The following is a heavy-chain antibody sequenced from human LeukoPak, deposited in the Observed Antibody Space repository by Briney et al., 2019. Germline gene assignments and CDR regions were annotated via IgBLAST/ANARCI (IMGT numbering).Heavy chain of an antibody. CDR3: ARDSITMVRGTLYYYMDV. J-gene: IGHJ6*03. V-gene: IGHV1-2*02. CDR1: GYTFTGYY. D-gene: IGHD3-10*01. CDR2: INPNSGGT. Sequence: ASVKVSCKASGYTFTGYYMHWVRQAPGQGLEWMGWINPNSGGTNYAQKFQGRVTMTRDTSISTAYMELSRLRSDDTAVYYCARDSITMVRGTLYYYMDVWGKGTTVTVSS.